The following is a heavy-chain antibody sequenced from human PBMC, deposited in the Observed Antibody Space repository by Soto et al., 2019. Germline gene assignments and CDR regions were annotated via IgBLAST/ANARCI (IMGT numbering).Heavy chain of an antibody. CDR1: GFTFIGYR. CDR3: ARDGSMVRERWFDP. V-gene: IGHV3-74*03. J-gene: IGHJ5*02. Sequence: EVQLVESGGGVVQPGGSLRLSCAASGFTFIGYRMHWVRQGPGKGLVWVARINNAGIDTTYADSVKGRFTISRYNTKNMVYLEMNSLRADDTAVYYCARDGSMVRERWFDPWGQGTLVTVSS. CDR2: INNAGIDT. D-gene: IGHD3-10*01.